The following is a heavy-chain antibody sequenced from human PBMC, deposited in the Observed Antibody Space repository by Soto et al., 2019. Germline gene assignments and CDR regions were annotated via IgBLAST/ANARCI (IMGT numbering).Heavy chain of an antibody. V-gene: IGHV4-59*01. D-gene: IGHD2-15*01. CDR3: ARGVALYWYFDL. CDR1: GGSISSYY. Sequence: QVQLQESGPGLVKPSETLSLTCTVSGGSISSYYWSWIRQPPGKGLEWIGYIYYSGSTNYNPSLKSRVTISVDTSKNQFSLKLSSVTAADTAVYYCARGVALYWYFDLWGRGTLVTVSS. CDR2: IYYSGST. J-gene: IGHJ2*01.